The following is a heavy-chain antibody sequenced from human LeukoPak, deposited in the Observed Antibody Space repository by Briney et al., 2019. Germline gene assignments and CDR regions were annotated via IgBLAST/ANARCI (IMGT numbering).Heavy chain of an antibody. CDR3: ARGSIAVAPNWFDP. Sequence: PSETLSLTCAVYGGSFSGYYWSWIRQPPGKGLEWIGEINHSGSTNYNPSLKSRVTISVDTSKNQFSLKLSSVTAADTAVYYCARGSIAVAPNWFDPWGQGTLVTVSS. J-gene: IGHJ5*02. D-gene: IGHD6-19*01. V-gene: IGHV4-34*01. CDR1: GGSFSGYY. CDR2: INHSGST.